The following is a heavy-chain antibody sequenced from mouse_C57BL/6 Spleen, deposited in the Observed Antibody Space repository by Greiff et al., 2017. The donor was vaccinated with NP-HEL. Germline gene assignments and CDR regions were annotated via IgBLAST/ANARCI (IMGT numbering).Heavy chain of an antibody. V-gene: IGHV1-81*01. D-gene: IGHD2-4*01. CDR2: IYPRSGNT. CDR1: GYTFTSYG. J-gene: IGHJ3*01. Sequence: QVQLQQSGAELARPGASVKLSCKASGYTFTSYGISWVKQRTGQGLEWIGEIYPRSGNTYYNEKFKGKATLTADKSSSTAYMELRSLTSEDSAVYFCARGNDYDPFAYWGQGTLVTVSA. CDR3: ARGNDYDPFAY.